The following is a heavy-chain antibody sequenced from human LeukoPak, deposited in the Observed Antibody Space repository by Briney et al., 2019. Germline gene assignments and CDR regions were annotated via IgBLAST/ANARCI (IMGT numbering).Heavy chain of an antibody. V-gene: IGHV4-34*01. CDR1: GGSFSGYY. J-gene: IGHJ4*02. Sequence: SETLSLTCAVYGGSFSGYYWSWIRQPPGKGLEWIGEINHSGSTNYNPSLKSRVTISVDTSKNQFSLKLSSVTAADTAVYYCARRKTGTVRGVITYEDFDYWGQGTLVTVSS. CDR2: INHSGST. CDR3: ARRKTGTVRGVITYEDFDY. D-gene: IGHD3-10*01.